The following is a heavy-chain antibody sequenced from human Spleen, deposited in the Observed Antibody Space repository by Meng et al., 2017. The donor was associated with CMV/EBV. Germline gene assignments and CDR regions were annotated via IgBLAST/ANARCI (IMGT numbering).Heavy chain of an antibody. V-gene: IGHV1-8*01. CDR1: GYTFTSYD. CDR3: ARDTSRFLEWLLIGDYYGMDV. CDR2: MNPNSGNT. J-gene: IGHJ6*02. D-gene: IGHD3-3*01. Sequence: ASVKVSCKASGYTFTSYDINWVRQVTGQGLEWMGWMNPNSGNTGYAQKFQGRVTMTRNTSISTAYMELSSLRSEDTAVYYCARDTSRFLEWLLIGDYYGMDVWGQGTTVTVSS.